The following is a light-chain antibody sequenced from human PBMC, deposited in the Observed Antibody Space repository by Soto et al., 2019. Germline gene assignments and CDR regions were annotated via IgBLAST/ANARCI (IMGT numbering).Light chain of an antibody. Sequence: EIILTQSPDTLSLSPGKRATLSCRASQTVSSNYLAWCQQRPGQAPRLLIYGASTRAAGIPDRFSGSGSGTDFTLTITRLVPEDSAVYFCQQYTGPPTTFGQGTRLEIK. CDR2: GAS. CDR3: QQYTGPPTT. CDR1: QTVSSNY. V-gene: IGKV3-20*01. J-gene: IGKJ5*01.